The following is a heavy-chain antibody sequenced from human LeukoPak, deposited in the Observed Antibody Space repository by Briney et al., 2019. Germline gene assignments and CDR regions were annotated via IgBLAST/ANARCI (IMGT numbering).Heavy chain of an antibody. J-gene: IGHJ4*02. D-gene: IGHD2-15*01. CDR3: VRDRGYCSGGNCYSVLDY. CDR2: IKQDGSET. Sequence: PGGSLRLSCAASGFTFNNNWMNWVRQAPGKGPEWVANIKQDGSETYYVESVKGRFTISRDNAKNSLYLQMNSLRVEDTAVYYCVRDRGYCSGGNCYSVLDYWGQGTLLTVSS. V-gene: IGHV3-7*01. CDR1: GFTFNNNW.